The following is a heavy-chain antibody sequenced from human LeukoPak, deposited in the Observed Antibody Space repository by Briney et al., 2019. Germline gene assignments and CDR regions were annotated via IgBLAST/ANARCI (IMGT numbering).Heavy chain of an antibody. V-gene: IGHV3-23*05. CDR1: GFTFSSHA. CDR3: ANEIRPNDY. Sequence: GGPLRLSCVVSGFTFSSHAMCWVRQAPGRGLEWVSSIDISGDSTSYADSVKGRFTISRDNSKNTPLLQMDSLRAEDSAIYYCANEIRPNDYWGQGTLVTVSS. CDR2: IDISGDST. D-gene: IGHD4/OR15-4a*01. J-gene: IGHJ4*02.